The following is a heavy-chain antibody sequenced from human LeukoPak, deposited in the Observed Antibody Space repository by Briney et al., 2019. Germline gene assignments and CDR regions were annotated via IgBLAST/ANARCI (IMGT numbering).Heavy chain of an antibody. V-gene: IGHV1-69*01. Sequence: SVKVSCKASGGTFSSYAISWVRQAPGQGLEWMGGIIPIFGTANYAQKFQGRVTVTADESTSTAYMELSSLRSEDTAVYYCARTRTEYCSSTSCYRHYYYGMDVWGKGTTVTVSS. J-gene: IGHJ6*04. CDR2: IIPIFGTA. D-gene: IGHD2-2*01. CDR3: ARTRTEYCSSTSCYRHYYYGMDV. CDR1: GGTFSSYA.